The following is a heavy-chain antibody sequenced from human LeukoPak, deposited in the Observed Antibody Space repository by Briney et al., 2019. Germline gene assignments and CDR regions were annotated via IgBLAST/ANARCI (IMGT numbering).Heavy chain of an antibody. CDR3: ARDLHYGSGSYYN. CDR2: INPNSGGT. V-gene: IGHV1-2*02. J-gene: IGHJ4*02. CDR1: GYTFTGYY. Sequence: ASVKVSCKASGYTFTGYYMHWVRQAPGQGLEWMGWINPNSGGTNYAQKFQGRVTMTRDTSISTAYMELSRLRSDDTAVYYCARDLHYGSGSYYNWGQGTLVTVSS. D-gene: IGHD3-10*01.